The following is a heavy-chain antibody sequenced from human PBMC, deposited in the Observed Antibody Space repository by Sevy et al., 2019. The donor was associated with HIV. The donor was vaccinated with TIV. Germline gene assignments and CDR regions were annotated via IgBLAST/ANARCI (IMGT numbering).Heavy chain of an antibody. CDR1: GDSISSGGYY. Sequence: SETLSLTCTVSGDSISSGGYYWSWIRQHPGKGLEWIGYIYYSGSTYYNPSLKSRVTISVDTSKNQFSLKLSSVTAADTAVYYCAREVLLSYSSSRGYFDYWGQGTLVTVSS. J-gene: IGHJ4*02. CDR2: IYYSGST. V-gene: IGHV4-31*03. D-gene: IGHD6-13*01. CDR3: AREVLLSYSSSRGYFDY.